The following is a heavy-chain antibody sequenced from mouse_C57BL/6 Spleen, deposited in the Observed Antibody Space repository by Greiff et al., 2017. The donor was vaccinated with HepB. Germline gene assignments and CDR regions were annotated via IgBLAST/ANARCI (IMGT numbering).Heavy chain of an antibody. CDR3: AREGGSSYGYYAMDY. J-gene: IGHJ4*01. D-gene: IGHD1-1*01. Sequence: EVQLQESGPGLVKPSQSLSLTCSVTGYSITSGYYWNWIRQFPGNKLEWMGYISYDGSNNYNPSLKNRISITRDTSKNQFFLKLNSVTTEDTATYYCAREGGSSYGYYAMDYWGQGTSVTVSS. V-gene: IGHV3-6*01. CDR1: GYSITSGYY. CDR2: ISYDGSN.